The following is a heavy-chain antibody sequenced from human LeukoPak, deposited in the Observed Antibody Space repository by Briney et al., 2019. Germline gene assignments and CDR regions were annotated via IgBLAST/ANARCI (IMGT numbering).Heavy chain of an antibody. CDR3: AKTDSSSWYVSNWFDP. J-gene: IGHJ5*02. D-gene: IGHD6-13*01. Sequence: GGSLRLSCAASGFTFSSYAMSWIRKAPGKGLDWVSAISGSGGSTYYADSVKGRFTISRDNSKNTLYLQMNSLRAEDTAVYYCAKTDSSSWYVSNWFDPWGQGTLVTVSS. CDR1: GFTFSSYA. CDR2: ISGSGGST. V-gene: IGHV3-23*01.